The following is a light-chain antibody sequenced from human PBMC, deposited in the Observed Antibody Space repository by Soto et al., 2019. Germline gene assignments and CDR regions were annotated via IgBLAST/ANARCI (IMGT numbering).Light chain of an antibody. CDR1: QSLNGW. J-gene: IGKJ1*01. V-gene: IGKV1-5*03. CDR2: KTS. CDR3: QQYYTYRT. Sequence: IQLTQSPSTLSASVGDRVSITCRASQSLNGWLAWYQQKPGKAPKLLIYKTSSLESGVPSRFSGSGSGTDFTLTISSLQPDDFATYYCQQYYTYRTFGQGTKVDTK.